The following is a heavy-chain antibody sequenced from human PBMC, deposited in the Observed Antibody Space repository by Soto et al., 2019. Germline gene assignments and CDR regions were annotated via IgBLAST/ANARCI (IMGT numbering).Heavy chain of an antibody. Sequence: EVQLVESGGGLVQPGRSLRLSCAASGFTFDDYAMHWVRQAPGKGLEWVSGISWNSGSIGYADSVKGRFTISRDNAKHSLYLQMNSLRAEDTALYYCEKDLPWLDVFDAFDIWGQGTMVTVSS. CDR1: GFTFDDYA. CDR3: EKDLPWLDVFDAFDI. D-gene: IGHD6-19*01. J-gene: IGHJ3*02. V-gene: IGHV3-9*01. CDR2: ISWNSGSI.